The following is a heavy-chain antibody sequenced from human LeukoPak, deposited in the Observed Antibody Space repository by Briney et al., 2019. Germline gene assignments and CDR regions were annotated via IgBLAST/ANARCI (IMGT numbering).Heavy chain of an antibody. D-gene: IGHD2-2*01. CDR2: MSYDGSNK. J-gene: IGHJ6*02. V-gene: IGHV3-30-3*01. CDR3: AREPGHIVVGPAAKVDYYYYGMDV. Sequence: GGPLRLSCAASGFTFSSYPMHWLRHAPGKGLEGVAVMSYDGSNKYYADPEKGRFTICRDNSKHTLYLQMNSLRSEDTAVYYCAREPGHIVVGPAAKVDYYYYGMDVWGQGTTVTVSS. CDR1: GFTFSSYP.